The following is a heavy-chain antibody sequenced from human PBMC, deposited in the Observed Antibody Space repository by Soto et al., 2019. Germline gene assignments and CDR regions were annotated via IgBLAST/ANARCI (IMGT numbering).Heavy chain of an antibody. D-gene: IGHD6-19*01. J-gene: IGHJ5*02. CDR3: ARDSSGWYWFDP. V-gene: IGHV1-46*01. CDR2: INPSGGSS. Sequence: ASVKVSCKASGYTFTSYYMHWVRQAPGQGLEWMGIINPSGGSSSYAQKFQGRVTMTRDTSTSTVYMELSSLRSEDTAVYYCARDSSGWYWFDPWGQGTLVTVSS. CDR1: GYTFTSYY.